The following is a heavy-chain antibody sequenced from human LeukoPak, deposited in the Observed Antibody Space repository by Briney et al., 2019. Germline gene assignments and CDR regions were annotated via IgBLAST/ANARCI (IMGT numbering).Heavy chain of an antibody. J-gene: IGHJ4*02. CDR1: GFTFSSYA. CDR3: ARDRGSGPPPWYFDY. V-gene: IGHV3-30*15. Sequence: GGSLRLSCAASGFTFSSYAMHWVRQAPGKGLEWVAVISYDGSNKYYADSVKGRFTISRDNSKNTLYLQMSSLRAEDTAVYYCARDRGSGPPPWYFDYWGQGTLVTVSS. D-gene: IGHD3-16*01. CDR2: ISYDGSNK.